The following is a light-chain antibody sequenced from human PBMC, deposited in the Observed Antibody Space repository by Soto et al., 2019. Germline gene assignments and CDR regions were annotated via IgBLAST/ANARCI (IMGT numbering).Light chain of an antibody. V-gene: IGKV1-27*01. CDR1: QGISNY. Sequence: DIQMTQSPSSLSASVGDRVTITCRASQGISNYLAWYQQKPGKVPKLLIYAASTLHSGVPSRLSGSGSGTDFTLTISSLQPDDVATYYCQKYISAPWTFGQGTKVEIK. CDR2: AAS. J-gene: IGKJ1*01. CDR3: QKYISAPWT.